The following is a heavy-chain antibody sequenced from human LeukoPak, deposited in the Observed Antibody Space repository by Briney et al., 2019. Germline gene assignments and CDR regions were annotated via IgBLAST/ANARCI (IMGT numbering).Heavy chain of an antibody. CDR2: VKSKRDGEII. V-gene: IGHV3-15*01. CDR3: TTDPRD. CDR1: GLKFVHYW. Sequence: GGSLRLSCRGYGLKFVHYWMSWVRQAPGKGLEWIGRVKSKRDGEIIDYAASVNGRFTVSRDDSKSTLYLQMNNLETEDTGVYYCTTDPRDWGQGTLVTVFS. J-gene: IGHJ4*02.